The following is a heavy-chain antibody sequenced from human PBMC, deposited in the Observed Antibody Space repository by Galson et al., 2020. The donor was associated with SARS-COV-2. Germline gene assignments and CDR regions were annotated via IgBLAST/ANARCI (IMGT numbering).Heavy chain of an antibody. CDR3: AHRRSDSDDGGDDDFYFSAFDV. CDR2: IYWDDDE. CDR1: GLSLTTSSAG. Sequence: SGPTLVKPTQTLTLTCSPSGLSLTTSSAGVGWIRQPPGKTLECLAIIYWDDDERYSPPLTRTPPITKATSKNQVVLTMSNMDPVDTATYYCAHRRSDSDDGGDDDFYFSAFDVWGQGTMVSVSS. D-gene: IGHD2-21*01. V-gene: IGHV2-5*02. J-gene: IGHJ3*01.